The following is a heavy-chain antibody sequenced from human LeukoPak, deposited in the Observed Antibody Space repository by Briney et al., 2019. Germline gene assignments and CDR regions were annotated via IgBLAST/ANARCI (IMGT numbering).Heavy chain of an antibody. V-gene: IGHV3-64D*06. CDR2: ISSNGGST. J-gene: IGHJ3*02. CDR1: GFTFSSYA. D-gene: IGHD1-1*01. CDR3: VKPMLERRFDDAFDI. Sequence: GGSLRLSCSASGFTFSSYAMHWVRQAPGKGLEYVSAISSNGGSTYYADSVKGRFTISRDNSKNTLYLRMSSLRAEDTAVYYCVKPMLERRFDDAFDIWGQGTMVTVSS.